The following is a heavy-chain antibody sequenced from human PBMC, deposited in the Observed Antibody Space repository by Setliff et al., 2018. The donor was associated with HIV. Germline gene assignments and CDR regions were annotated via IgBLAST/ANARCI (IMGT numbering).Heavy chain of an antibody. J-gene: IGHJ6*02. V-gene: IGHV5-51*01. D-gene: IGHD2-15*01. Sequence: GESLKISCKGSGYSFSSYWIGWVRQMPGQGLEWMGIIHPGDSDTRYSPSFQGQVTISADKSISTAYLQCSSLKASDTAMYYCARLGGICSGGSCTALAYTMDVWGQGTTVTVSS. CDR2: IHPGDSDT. CDR3: ARLGGICSGGSCTALAYTMDV. CDR1: GYSFSSYW.